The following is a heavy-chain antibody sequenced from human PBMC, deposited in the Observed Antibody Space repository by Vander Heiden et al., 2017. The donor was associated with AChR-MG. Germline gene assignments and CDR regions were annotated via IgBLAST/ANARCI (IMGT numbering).Heavy chain of an antibody. CDR1: GSTFTTYA. CDR2: ITTNTGNQ. CDR3: ARGRYYHDSVIGEFDF. V-gene: IGHV7-4-1*02. D-gene: IGHD3-22*01. Sequence: QVQLVQSGSELTKPGASVKVSCKASGSTFTTYALNWVRQAPGQGLEWMGWITTNTGNQTYAQGFTGRFVFSLDTSVSTAYLQISSLKAEDTAVYYCARGRYYHDSVIGEFDFWGQGTLVTVSS. J-gene: IGHJ4*02.